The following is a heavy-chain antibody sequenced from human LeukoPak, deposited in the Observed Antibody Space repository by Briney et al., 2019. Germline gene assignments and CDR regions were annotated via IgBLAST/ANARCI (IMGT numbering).Heavy chain of an antibody. CDR1: GGSISSYY. D-gene: IGHD1-14*01. CDR2: IYYSGST. J-gene: IGHJ4*02. CDR3: ARGTVSEPLLPPTFDY. Sequence: SETLSLTCTVSGGSISSYYWSWIRQPPGKGLEWIGYIYYSGSTNYNPSLKSRVIISVDTSKNQFSLKLSSVTAADTAVYYCARGTVSEPLLPPTFDYWGQGTLVTVSS. V-gene: IGHV4-59*01.